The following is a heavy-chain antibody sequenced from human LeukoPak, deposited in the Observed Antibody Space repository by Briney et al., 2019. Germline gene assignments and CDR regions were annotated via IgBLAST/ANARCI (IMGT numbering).Heavy chain of an antibody. Sequence: ASVKVSCKASGYTFTGYYMHWVRQAPGQGLEWMGWINPNSGGTNYAQKFQGRVTMTRDTSISTAYMELSRLRSDDTAVYYCARDSYCSSTSCYPDVFGYWGQGTLVTVSS. D-gene: IGHD2-2*01. CDR1: GYTFTGYY. J-gene: IGHJ4*02. V-gene: IGHV1-2*02. CDR2: INPNSGGT. CDR3: ARDSYCSSTSCYPDVFGY.